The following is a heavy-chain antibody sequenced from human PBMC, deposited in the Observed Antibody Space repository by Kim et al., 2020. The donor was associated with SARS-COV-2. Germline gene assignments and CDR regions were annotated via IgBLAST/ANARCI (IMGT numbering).Heavy chain of an antibody. D-gene: IGHD5-12*01. Sequence: GGSLRLSCAASGFAFSNYWMNWVRQAPGKGLEWVANMNQHGSVKRYVDSVKGRFPISRDNAKNSLYLQMDTLGAEDTALYYCTTGATYGGQGTLVTVSS. V-gene: IGHV3-7*05. J-gene: IGHJ4*02. CDR1: GFAFSNYW. CDR3: TTGATY. CDR2: MNQHGSVK.